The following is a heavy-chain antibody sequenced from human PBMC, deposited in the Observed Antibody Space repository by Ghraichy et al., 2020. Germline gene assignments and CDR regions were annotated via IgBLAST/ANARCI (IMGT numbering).Heavy chain of an antibody. CDR3: ARHLDPGSAWPMDY. V-gene: IGHV1-18*01. J-gene: IGHJ4*02. CDR1: GYTFTDYG. Sequence: ASVKVSCKPSGYTFTDYGLSWVRQAPGQGLEWMGWISAYSGNTDYAQKFQGRVTMTTDKSTSTVYMDLRSLRSDDTAVYYCARHLDPGSAWPMDYWGQGSRVTVSS. D-gene: IGHD2-8*02. CDR2: ISAYSGNT.